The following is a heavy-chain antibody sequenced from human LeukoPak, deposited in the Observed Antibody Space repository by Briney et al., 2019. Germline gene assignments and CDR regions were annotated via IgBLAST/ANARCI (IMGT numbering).Heavy chain of an antibody. Sequence: SETLSLTCTVSGVSISSSSYYWGWIRQPPGKGLEWIGSIYYSGSTYYNPSLKSRVTISVDTSKNQFSLKLSSVTAADTAVYYCASRLSGLRGKRFDYWGQGTLVTVSS. CDR1: GVSISSSSYY. J-gene: IGHJ4*02. CDR3: ASRLSGLRGKRFDY. CDR2: IYYSGST. D-gene: IGHD3-16*02. V-gene: IGHV4-39*01.